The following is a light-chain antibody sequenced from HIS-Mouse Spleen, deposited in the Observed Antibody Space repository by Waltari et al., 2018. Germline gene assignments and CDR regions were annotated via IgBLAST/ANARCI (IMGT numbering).Light chain of an antibody. CDR1: ALPKKY. V-gene: IGLV3-10*01. J-gene: IGLJ2*01. Sequence: SYELTQPPSLSVSPGQTARITCTGDALPKKYAYWYQPKSGQAPVLVISEDSKRPSGIPERFSGSSSGTMATLTVSGAQVEDEADYYCYSTDSSGNHRVFGGGTKLAVL. CDR3: YSTDSSGNHRV. CDR2: EDS.